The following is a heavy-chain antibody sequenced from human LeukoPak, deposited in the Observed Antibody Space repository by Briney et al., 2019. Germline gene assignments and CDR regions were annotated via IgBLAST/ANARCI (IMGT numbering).Heavy chain of an antibody. CDR3: AGSLGYCSSTSCYKSGWFDP. CDR1: GGSISSGGYS. V-gene: IGHV4-30-2*01. CDR2: IYHSGST. J-gene: IGHJ5*02. Sequence: KPSETLSLTCAVSGGSISSGGYSWSWIRQPPGKGLEWIGYIYHSGSTYYNPSLKSRVTISEDRSKNQFSLKLSSVTAADTAVYYCAGSLGYCSSTSCYKSGWFDPWGQGTLVTVSS. D-gene: IGHD2-2*02.